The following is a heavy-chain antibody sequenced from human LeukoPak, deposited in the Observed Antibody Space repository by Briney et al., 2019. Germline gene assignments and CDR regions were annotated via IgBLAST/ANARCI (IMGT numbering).Heavy chain of an antibody. CDR1: GGSISSSSYY. CDR2: IYYSGST. Sequence: PSETLSLTCTVSGGSISSSSYYWGWIRQPPGKGLEWIGSIYYSGSTYQGPSLKSRVTISVDTSKNQFSLKLSSVTAADTAVYYCASTPGGNSVNWFDPWGQGTLVTVSS. V-gene: IGHV4-39*01. CDR3: ASTPGGNSVNWFDP. J-gene: IGHJ5*02. D-gene: IGHD4-23*01.